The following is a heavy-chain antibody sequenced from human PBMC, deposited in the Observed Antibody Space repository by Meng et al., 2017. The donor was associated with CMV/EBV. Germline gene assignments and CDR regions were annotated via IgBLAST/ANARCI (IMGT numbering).Heavy chain of an antibody. Sequence: GESLKISCAASGFTFSSYGIHWVRQAPGKGLEWVAFIRYDGSNKYYADSVKGRFTISRDNSKNTLYLQMNSLRAEDTAVYYCARPTAGYSYGLVIRNNWFDPWGQGTLVTVSS. V-gene: IGHV3-30*02. CDR2: IRYDGSNK. CDR3: ARPTAGYSYGLVIRNNWFDP. J-gene: IGHJ5*02. CDR1: GFTFSSYG. D-gene: IGHD5-18*01.